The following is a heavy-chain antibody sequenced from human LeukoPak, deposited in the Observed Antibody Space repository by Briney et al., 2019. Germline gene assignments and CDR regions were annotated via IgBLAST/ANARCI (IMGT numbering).Heavy chain of an antibody. J-gene: IGHJ3*02. CDR2: INPSDNST. V-gene: IGHV1-46*01. Sequence: ASVKVSCKASGYTFSSYYIHWVRQAPGQGLEWMGIINPSDNSTGYAQKFQGRVTMTTDTSTSTVYMELTSLRSEDTAVYYCARGINNDWYVRNAFDIWGPGTMATVSS. CDR3: ARGINNDWYVRNAFDI. CDR1: GYTFSSYY. D-gene: IGHD3-9*01.